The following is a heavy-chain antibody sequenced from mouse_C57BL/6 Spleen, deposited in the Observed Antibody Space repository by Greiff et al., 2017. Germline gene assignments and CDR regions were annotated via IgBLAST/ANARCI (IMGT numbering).Heavy chain of an antibody. CDR3: AIVMGYEVGFAY. V-gene: IGHV1-74*01. Sequence: QVQLQQPGAELVKPGASVKVSCKASGYTFTSYWMNWVKQRPGQGLEWIGRIHPSDRDTNYNQKFKGKATLTVAKSSSTAYMQLRSLTSEDSAVFFSAIVMGYEVGFAYWGQGTLVTVSA. CDR2: IHPSDRDT. CDR1: GYTFTSYW. J-gene: IGHJ3*01. D-gene: IGHD2-2*01.